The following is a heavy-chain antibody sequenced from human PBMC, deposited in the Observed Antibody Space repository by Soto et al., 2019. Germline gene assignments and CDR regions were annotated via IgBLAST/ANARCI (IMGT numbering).Heavy chain of an antibody. Sequence: QVQLQESGPGLVKPSGTLSLTCAVSGDSISSDKWWSWVRQPPGKGLEWIGEIHHSGNSNYNPSLKSRVVISVDKAKNQLSLKLRCVTDADTAVDYCARGERQQQRDYWGQGTLVTVSS. CDR3: ARGERQQQRDY. D-gene: IGHD6-25*01. V-gene: IGHV4-4*02. CDR2: IHHSGNS. J-gene: IGHJ4*02. CDR1: GDSISSDKW.